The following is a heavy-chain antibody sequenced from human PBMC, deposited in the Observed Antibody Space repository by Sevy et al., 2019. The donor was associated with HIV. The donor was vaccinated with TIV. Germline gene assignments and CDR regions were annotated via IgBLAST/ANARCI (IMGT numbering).Heavy chain of an antibody. CDR1: GGTFSSYA. CDR2: IIPTFGTA. V-gene: IGHV1-69*13. D-gene: IGHD3-3*01. CDR3: ARSSAREWLLFDY. Sequence: ASVKVSCKASGGTFSSYAISWVRQAPGQGLEWMGGIIPTFGTANYAQKFQGRVTITADESTSTAYMELSSLRSEDTAVYYCARSSAREWLLFDYWGQGTLVTVSS. J-gene: IGHJ4*02.